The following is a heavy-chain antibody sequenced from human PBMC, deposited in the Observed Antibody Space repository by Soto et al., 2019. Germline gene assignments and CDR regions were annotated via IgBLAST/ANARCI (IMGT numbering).Heavy chain of an antibody. D-gene: IGHD6-19*01. V-gene: IGHV1-69*02. CDR3: ARRIAVAGASRDY. Sequence: QVQLVQSGAEVKKPGSSVKVSCKASGGTFSSYTISWVRQAPGQGLEWMGRIIPILGIANYAQKFQGRVTITADKSTSTAYMELSSLRSEDTAVYYCARRIAVAGASRDYWGQGTLGTVSS. CDR2: IIPILGIA. CDR1: GGTFSSYT. J-gene: IGHJ4*02.